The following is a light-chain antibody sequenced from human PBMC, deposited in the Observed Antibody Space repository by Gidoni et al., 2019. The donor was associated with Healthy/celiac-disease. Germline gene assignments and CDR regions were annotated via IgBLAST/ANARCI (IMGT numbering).Light chain of an antibody. J-gene: IGKJ2*02. V-gene: IGKV1-39*01. CDR3: QQSYSTST. CDR1: QSISSY. Sequence: DIQLTQSPSSLSASVGDRVTITCRASQSISSYLNWYQQKPGTAPKLLIYAASSLQSGVPSRCSGSGSGTDFTLTISSLQPEDFATYYWQQSYSTSTFGQGTKLEIK. CDR2: AAS.